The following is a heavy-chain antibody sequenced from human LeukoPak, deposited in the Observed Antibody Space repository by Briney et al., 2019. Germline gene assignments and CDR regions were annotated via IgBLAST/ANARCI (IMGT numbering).Heavy chain of an antibody. CDR2: ISYDGSNK. Sequence: PGGSLRLSCAASGFTFSSYAMSWVRQAPGKGLEWVAVISYDGSNKYYADSVKGRFTISRDNSKNTLYLQMNSLRAEDTAVYYCARDYYDSSGSWAYWGQGTLVTVSS. D-gene: IGHD3-22*01. V-gene: IGHV3-30-3*01. CDR3: ARDYYDSSGSWAY. J-gene: IGHJ4*02. CDR1: GFTFSSYA.